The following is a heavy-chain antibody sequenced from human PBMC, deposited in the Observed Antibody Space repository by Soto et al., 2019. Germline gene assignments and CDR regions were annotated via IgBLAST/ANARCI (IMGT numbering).Heavy chain of an antibody. CDR1: GGSISGGGYY. CDR2: IYYSGST. CDR3: ARRSGGYSSGQIDY. J-gene: IGHJ4*02. V-gene: IGHV4-31*03. D-gene: IGHD5-18*01. Sequence: QVQLQESGPGLVKPSQTLSLTCTVSGGSISGGGYYWTWIRQHPGKGLEWIGYIYYSGSTYYNPSLKSRVTISVDTSMNQFSLKLSSVTAADTAVYYCARRSGGYSSGQIDYWGQGTLVTVSS.